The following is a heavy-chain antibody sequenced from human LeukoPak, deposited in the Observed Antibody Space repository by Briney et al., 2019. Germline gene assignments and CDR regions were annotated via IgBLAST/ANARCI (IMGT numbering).Heavy chain of an antibody. CDR2: ISSSSSTI. CDR1: GFTFSSYS. Sequence: GRSLRLSCAASGFTFSSYSMNWVRQAPGKGLEWVSYISSSSSTIYYADSVKGRFTISRDNAKNSLYLQMNSLRAEDTAVHYCARDPTGYCSSTSCSQYYYYMDVWGKGTTVTVSS. D-gene: IGHD2-2*01. V-gene: IGHV3-48*01. CDR3: ARDPTGYCSSTSCSQYYYYMDV. J-gene: IGHJ6*03.